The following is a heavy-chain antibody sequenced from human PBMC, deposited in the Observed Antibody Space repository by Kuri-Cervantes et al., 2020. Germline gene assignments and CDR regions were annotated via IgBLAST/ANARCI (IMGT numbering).Heavy chain of an antibody. D-gene: IGHD5-24*01. V-gene: IGHV4-34*01. CDR1: GGSFSGYY. Sequence: SETLSLTCAVYGGSFSGYYWSWIRQPPGKGLEWIGEINRGGSTNYNPSLKSRVTMSVDTSKNQFSLRLSSVTAADTAVYYCARDKDGYNYIDYWGQGTLVTVSS. CDR2: INRGGST. CDR3: ARDKDGYNYIDY. J-gene: IGHJ4*02.